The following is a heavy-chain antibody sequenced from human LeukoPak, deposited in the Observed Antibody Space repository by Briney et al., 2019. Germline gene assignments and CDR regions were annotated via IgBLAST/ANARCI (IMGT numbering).Heavy chain of an antibody. V-gene: IGHV4-61*08. CDR2: VYYSGTT. CDR3: AREWSAFDY. CDR1: GDPISSHSGYK. J-gene: IGHJ4*02. Sequence: PSETLSLTCTVSGDPISSHSGYKWNWIRQAPGKGLEWIGYVYYSGTTSYNPSVNSRVTISVDTSKNPFSLKLTSVTAADTAVYYCAREWSAFDYWGQGTLVTVSS. D-gene: IGHD3-3*01.